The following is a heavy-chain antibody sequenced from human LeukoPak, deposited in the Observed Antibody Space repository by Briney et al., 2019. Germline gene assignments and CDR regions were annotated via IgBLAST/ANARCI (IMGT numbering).Heavy chain of an antibody. J-gene: IGHJ4*02. CDR1: GGSFSGYY. V-gene: IGHV4-34*01. D-gene: IGHD2-15*01. Sequence: PSETLSLTCAVYGGSFSGYYWSWIRQPPGKGLEWIGEINHSGSTNYNPSLKSRVTISLDKSKNQFSLNLSSVTAADTAVYYCAAGYCSGGSCPDYWGQGTLVTVSS. CDR3: AAGYCSGGSCPDY. CDR2: INHSGST.